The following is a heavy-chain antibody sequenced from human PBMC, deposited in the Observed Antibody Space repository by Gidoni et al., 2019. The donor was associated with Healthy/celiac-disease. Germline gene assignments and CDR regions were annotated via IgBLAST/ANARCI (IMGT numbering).Heavy chain of an antibody. J-gene: IGHJ4*02. V-gene: IGHV3-9*01. Sequence: EVQLVESGGGLVQPGRSLRLHCAAAGFTFDAYAMPWVRQSPGKGLGGVSCISWNSGSIGYADSVKGRFTISRDNAKNSLYLQMNSLRAEDTALYYCAKAQRGARLGYWGQGTLVTVSS. D-gene: IGHD6-6*01. CDR3: AKAQRGARLGY. CDR2: ISWNSGSI. CDR1: GFTFDAYA.